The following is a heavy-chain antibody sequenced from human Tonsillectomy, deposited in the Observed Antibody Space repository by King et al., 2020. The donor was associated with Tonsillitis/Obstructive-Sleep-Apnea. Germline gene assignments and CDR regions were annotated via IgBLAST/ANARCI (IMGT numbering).Heavy chain of an antibody. J-gene: IGHJ3*02. CDR2: IKQDGSEK. Sequence: VQLVESGGGLVQPGVSLRLSCAASGFTFSSYWMSWVRQAPGKGLEWVANIKQDGSEKYYVDSVKGRFTISRDNAKNSLYLQMNSLRAEDTAVYYCARGNYDSSGYYPDAFDIWGQGTMVTVSS. D-gene: IGHD3-22*01. V-gene: IGHV3-7*03. CDR3: ARGNYDSSGYYPDAFDI. CDR1: GFTFSSYW.